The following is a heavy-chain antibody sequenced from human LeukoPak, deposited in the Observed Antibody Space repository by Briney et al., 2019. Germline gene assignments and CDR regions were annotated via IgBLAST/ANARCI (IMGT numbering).Heavy chain of an antibody. D-gene: IGHD4-17*01. V-gene: IGHV1-46*01. CDR2: INPSGGST. CDR1: GYTFTSYY. J-gene: IGHJ6*03. CDR3: ARGTTLTTLPYYYYYMDV. Sequence: GASVKVSCKASGYTFTSYYMHWVRQAPGQGLEWMGIINPSGGSTSYAQKFQGRVTMTRDTSIGTAYMELSRLRSDDTALYYCARGTTLTTLPYYYYYMDVWGEGTTVTVSS.